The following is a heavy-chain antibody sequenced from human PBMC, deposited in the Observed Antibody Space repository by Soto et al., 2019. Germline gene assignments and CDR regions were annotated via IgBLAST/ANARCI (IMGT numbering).Heavy chain of an antibody. V-gene: IGHV1-46*01. J-gene: IGHJ4*02. CDR3: ARNIVATNFDY. D-gene: IGHD5-12*01. Sequence: ASVKVSCKASGYTFTSYYMHWVRQAPGQGLEWMGIINPSGGSTSYAQKFQGRATMTRDTSTSTVYMELSSLRSEDTAVYYCARNIVATNFDYWGQGTLVTVSS. CDR2: INPSGGST. CDR1: GYTFTSYY.